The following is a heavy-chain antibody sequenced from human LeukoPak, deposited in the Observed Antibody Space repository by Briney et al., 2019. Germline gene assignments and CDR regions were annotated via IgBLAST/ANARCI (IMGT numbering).Heavy chain of an antibody. V-gene: IGHV3-53*01. CDR1: GFTVSSNY. CDR2: IYSGGST. CDR3: ARLYSYGQRYDY. Sequence: GGSLRLSCAASGFTVSSNYMSWVRPPPVKGLEWVSVIYSGGSTYYADSVKGRFTISRDNSKNTLYLQMNSLRAEDTAVYYCARLYSYGQRYDYWGQGTLVTVSS. J-gene: IGHJ4*02. D-gene: IGHD5-18*01.